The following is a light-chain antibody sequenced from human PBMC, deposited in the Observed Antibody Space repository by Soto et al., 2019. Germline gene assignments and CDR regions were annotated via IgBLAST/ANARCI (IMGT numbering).Light chain of an antibody. V-gene: IGKV1-5*01. CDR3: QHDNSLCRP. CDR1: HSISGW. Sequence: TKTLTALSVFIEDILTITFRVRHSISGWLAWYQQKPGKAPKLLIYDASSLQSGVPSRFSGSGSGTEFTLTICSLQPDDFATYCCQHDNSLCRPFGQVAKADVK. J-gene: IGKJ1*01. CDR2: DAS.